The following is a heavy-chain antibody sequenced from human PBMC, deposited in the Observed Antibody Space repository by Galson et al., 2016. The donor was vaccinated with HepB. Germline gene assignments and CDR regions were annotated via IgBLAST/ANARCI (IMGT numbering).Heavy chain of an antibody. CDR2: IYSGGST. D-gene: IGHD6-19*01. Sequence: SLRLSCAASGFTVSSNYMTWVRQAPGKGLEWVSVIYSGGSTFYADSVKGRFTISRHNSKNMLYLQMNSLRTEDTAVYYWAGDVAVTNRPSGDYWGQGTLVTVSS. V-gene: IGHV3-53*04. CDR3: AGDVAVTNRPSGDY. J-gene: IGHJ4*02. CDR1: GFTVSSNY.